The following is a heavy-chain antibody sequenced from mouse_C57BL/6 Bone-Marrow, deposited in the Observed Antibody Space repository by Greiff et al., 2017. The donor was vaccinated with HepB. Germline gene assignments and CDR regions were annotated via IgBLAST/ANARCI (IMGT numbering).Heavy chain of an antibody. CDR1: GYTFTDYN. V-gene: IGHV1-18*01. CDR3: ARELTTVVASYWYFDV. J-gene: IGHJ1*03. D-gene: IGHD1-1*01. Sequence: VQLKQSGPELVKPGASVKIPCKASGYTFTDYNMDWVKQSHGQSLEWIGDLNPNNGGTIYNQKFKGKATLTVDKSSSTAYMELRSLTSEDTAVYDCARELTTVVASYWYFDVWGTGTTITVSS. CDR2: LNPNNGGT.